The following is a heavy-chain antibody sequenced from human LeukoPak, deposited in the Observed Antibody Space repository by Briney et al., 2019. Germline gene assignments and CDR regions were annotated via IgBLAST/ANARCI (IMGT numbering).Heavy chain of an antibody. D-gene: IGHD6-13*01. Sequence: SETLSLTCTVSGGSISNYYWSWIRQPPGKGLEWIGYIYYSGSTNYNPSLKSRVTISVDTSKNQFSLKLSSVTAADTAVYYCATGSSSDAFDIWGQGTMVTVSS. J-gene: IGHJ3*02. V-gene: IGHV4-59*01. CDR2: IYYSGST. CDR3: ATGSSSDAFDI. CDR1: GGSISNYY.